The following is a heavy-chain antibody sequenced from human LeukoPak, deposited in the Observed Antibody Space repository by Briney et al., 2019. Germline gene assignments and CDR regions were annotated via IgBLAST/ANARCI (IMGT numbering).Heavy chain of an antibody. Sequence: ASVKVSCKASGYTFTGYDIHWVRQATGQGLEWMGWINPNSGNTHYAQKFQGRVTMTRNTSIITAYMELNSLTSEDTAVYYCARERYYGSGFDPWGQGTLVTVSS. CDR1: GYTFTGYD. CDR2: INPNSGNT. V-gene: IGHV1-8*02. CDR3: ARERYYGSGFDP. J-gene: IGHJ5*02. D-gene: IGHD3-10*01.